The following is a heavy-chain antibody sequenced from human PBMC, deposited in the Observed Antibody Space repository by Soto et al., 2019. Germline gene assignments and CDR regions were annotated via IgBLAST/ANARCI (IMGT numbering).Heavy chain of an antibody. Sequence: ASVKVSCKASGYTFTTYGQHWVRQAPGQRLEWMGWINAGNGNTKYSQKFQGRVTITRDTSASTAYMELSSLRSEDTAVYYCAREGEHDYGDAFDYWGQGTLVTVSS. V-gene: IGHV1-3*01. CDR1: GYTFTTYG. D-gene: IGHD4-17*01. CDR2: INAGNGNT. J-gene: IGHJ4*02. CDR3: AREGEHDYGDAFDY.